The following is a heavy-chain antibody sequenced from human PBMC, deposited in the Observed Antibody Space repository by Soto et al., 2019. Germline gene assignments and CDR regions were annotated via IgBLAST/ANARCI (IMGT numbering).Heavy chain of an antibody. Sequence: QVQLQESGPGLLEPSETLSLTCTVSGGSIGTFWWSWIRQPPGKGLAWSGYISYDGSTSYNPSLKTRVTISVDPSTSQFSLKLTSVTAADTAVYYCARDVRESVWLDFNYWGQGTLVTVSS. D-gene: IGHD3-16*01. CDR1: GGSIGTFW. CDR3: ARDVRESVWLDFNY. J-gene: IGHJ4*02. V-gene: IGHV4-59*13. CDR2: ISYDGST.